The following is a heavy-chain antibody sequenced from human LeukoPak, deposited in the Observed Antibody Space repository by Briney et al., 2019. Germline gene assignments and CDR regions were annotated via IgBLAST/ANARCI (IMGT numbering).Heavy chain of an antibody. CDR1: GHTLSGLA. D-gene: IGHD3-16*01. Sequence: ASVKVSCKVSGHTLSGLAMHWVRQATGKGLEWMGGSDPGDGETIYAQKFKGRVTMTEDTATDTAYMELRSLRSEDTAVYYCAYRPPGDESFDIWGQGTLDTVSS. CDR3: AYRPPGDESFDI. CDR2: SDPGDGET. V-gene: IGHV1-24*01. J-gene: IGHJ3*02.